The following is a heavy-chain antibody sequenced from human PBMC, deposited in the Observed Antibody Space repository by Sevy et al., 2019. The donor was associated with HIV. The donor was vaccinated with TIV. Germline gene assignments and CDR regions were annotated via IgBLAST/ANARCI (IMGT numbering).Heavy chain of an antibody. CDR2: ISYDGNK. Sequence: GGSLRLSCTASGFNFNTYGIHWVRQAPGKGLEWLAIISYDGNKYYADSVEGRFTISRDNSRNTLYLQMNSLRTEDTAVFHCARAGRLRLGELSSGPDYWGPGTLVTVSS. D-gene: IGHD3-16*02. V-gene: IGHV3-30*03. CDR1: GFNFNTYG. CDR3: ARAGRLRLGELSSGPDY. J-gene: IGHJ4*02.